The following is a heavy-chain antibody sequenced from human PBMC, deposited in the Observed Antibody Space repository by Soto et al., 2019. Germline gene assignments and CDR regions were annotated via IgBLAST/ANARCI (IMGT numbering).Heavy chain of an antibody. Sequence: GGSLRLSCAASGFTFSSYVMHWVRQAPGKGLEYVSGISSNGASTYYADSVKGRFTISRDNSKNTLYLQMGSLRAEDMAVYYCARSGHSSDTSGHPGDFDMWGQEAMVAVSS. V-gene: IGHV3-64*02. CDR1: GFTFSSYV. CDR2: ISSNGAST. D-gene: IGHD3-22*01. CDR3: ARSGHSSDTSGHPGDFDM. J-gene: IGHJ3*02.